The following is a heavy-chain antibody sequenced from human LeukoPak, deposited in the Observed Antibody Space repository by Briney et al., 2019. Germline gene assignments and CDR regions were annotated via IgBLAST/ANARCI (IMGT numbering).Heavy chain of an antibody. D-gene: IGHD1-26*01. CDR3: ARGWELRFDAFDI. Sequence: GASVKVSCKTSGYTFTAYYIHWLRQAPGQGLEWMGWINPNSGGTNYAQKFQGRVTMTRDTSISTAYMELSRLRSDDTAVYYCARGWELRFDAFDIWGQGTMVTVSS. J-gene: IGHJ3*02. CDR2: INPNSGGT. V-gene: IGHV1-2*02. CDR1: GYTFTAYY.